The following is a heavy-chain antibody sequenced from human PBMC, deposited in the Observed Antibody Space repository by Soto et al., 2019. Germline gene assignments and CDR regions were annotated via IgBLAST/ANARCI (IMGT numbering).Heavy chain of an antibody. D-gene: IGHD4-17*01. CDR3: STVTTQLDAFAI. V-gene: IGHV1-69*12. CDR1: GGTFSSYA. J-gene: IGHJ3*02. CDR2: IIPIFGTA. Sequence: QVQLVQSGAEVKKPGSSVKVSCKASGGTFSSYAISWVRQAPGQGLEWMGGIIPIFGTANYAQKFQGRVTITADESTSTDYTELSSLRSEDTAVYYCSTVTTQLDAFAIWGQGTMVTVSS.